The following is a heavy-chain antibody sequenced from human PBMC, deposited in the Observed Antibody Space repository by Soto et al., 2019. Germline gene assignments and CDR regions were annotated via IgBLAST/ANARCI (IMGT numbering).Heavy chain of an antibody. CDR3: ARWAEGVTTPHFDY. CDR1: GYRFTNYW. J-gene: IGHJ4*01. CDR2: IYPDDSDI. Sequence: GESLKISCKGCGYRFTNYWIGWVRQIPGKGLEWMGIIYPDDSDIRYSPSFQGQVTISADKSISTAYLQWSSLKASDTAMYYCARWAEGVTTPHFDYWGQGTLVTVSS. D-gene: IGHD4-17*01. V-gene: IGHV5-51*01.